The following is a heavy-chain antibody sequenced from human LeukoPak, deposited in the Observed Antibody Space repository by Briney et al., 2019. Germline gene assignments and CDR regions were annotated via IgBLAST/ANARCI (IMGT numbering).Heavy chain of an antibody. CDR1: GGSFSGYY. D-gene: IGHD6-25*01. J-gene: IGHJ4*02. CDR3: AAAAASVDY. Sequence: SETLSLTCAVYGGSFSGYYWSWIRQPPGKGLEWIGEINHSGSTNYNPSLKSRVTLSVDKSKNRFSLRLSSVTAADTAVYCCAAAAASVDYWGQGTLVTVSS. V-gene: IGHV4-34*01. CDR2: INHSGST.